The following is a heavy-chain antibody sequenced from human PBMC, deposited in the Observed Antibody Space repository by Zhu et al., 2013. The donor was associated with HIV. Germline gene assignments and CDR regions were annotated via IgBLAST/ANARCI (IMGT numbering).Heavy chain of an antibody. V-gene: IGHV4-39*07. CDR3: ARGRTPEDAFDI. Sequence: QVQLQESGPGLVKPSETLSLTCTVSGGSISSSSYYWGWIRQPPGKGLEWIGSIYYSGSTYYNPSLKSRVTISVDTSKNQFSLKLSSVTAADTAVYYCARGRTPEDAFDIWGQGTMVTVSS. CDR1: GGSISSSSYY. CDR2: IYYSGST. J-gene: IGHJ3*02. D-gene: IGHD1-1*01.